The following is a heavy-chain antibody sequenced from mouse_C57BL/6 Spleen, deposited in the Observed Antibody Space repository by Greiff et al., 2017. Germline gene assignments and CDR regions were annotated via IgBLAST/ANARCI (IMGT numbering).Heavy chain of an antibody. V-gene: IGHV1-69*01. CDR1: GYTFTSYW. CDR2: IDPSDSYT. D-gene: IGHD1-1*01. CDR3: ARSRYYGSRGSEDY. Sequence: VQLQQPGAELVMPGASVKLSCKASGYTFTSYWMHWVKQRPGQGLEWIGEIDPSDSYTNYNQKFKGKSTMTVDTSSSTAYMQLSSLTSEDSAVYYCARSRYYGSRGSEDYWGKGTTLTVSS. J-gene: IGHJ2*01.